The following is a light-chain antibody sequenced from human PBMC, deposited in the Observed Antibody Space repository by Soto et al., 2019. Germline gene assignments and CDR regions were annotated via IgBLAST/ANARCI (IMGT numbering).Light chain of an antibody. CDR2: DAS. J-gene: IGKJ1*01. CDR3: QQYNNWPRT. Sequence: EIVMTQSPASLSVSPGERATLSCRASQSVSSNLTWYQQKPGQAPRLLIYDASTRATGIPARFSGSGSGTEFTLTIGSLQSEDFAFYYCQQYNNWPRTFGQGTKVDI. CDR1: QSVSSN. V-gene: IGKV3-15*01.